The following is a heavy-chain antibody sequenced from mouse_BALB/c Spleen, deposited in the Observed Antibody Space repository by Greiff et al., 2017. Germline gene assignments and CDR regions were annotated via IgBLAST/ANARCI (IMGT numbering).Heavy chain of an antibody. CDR2: ISSGGDST. V-gene: IGHV5-12-1*01. D-gene: IGHD1-2*01. CDR3: ARTTASWFAY. CDR1: GFAFSSYD. J-gene: IGHJ3*01. Sequence: EVQLVESGGGLVKPGGSLKLSCAASGFAFSSYDMSWVRQTPEKRLEWVAYISSGGDSTYYPDSVKGRFTISRDNAKNNLYLQMSSLRSEDTALYYCARTTASWFAYWGQGTLVTVSA.